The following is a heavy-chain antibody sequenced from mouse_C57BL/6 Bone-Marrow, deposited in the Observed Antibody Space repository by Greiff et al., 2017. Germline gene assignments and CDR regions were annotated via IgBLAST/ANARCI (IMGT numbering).Heavy chain of an antibody. J-gene: IGHJ1*03. CDR2: IAPSDSYT. CDR1: GYTFTSYW. Sequence: QVQLQQPGAELVKPGASVKLSCKASGYTFTSYWMQWVKQRPGQGLEWIGEIAPSDSYTNYNQKFKGKATLTVDTSSSTAYMQLSSLTSEDSAVYYCASEGYRSYWYFDVWGTGTTVTVSS. D-gene: IGHD2-2*01. CDR3: ASEGYRSYWYFDV. V-gene: IGHV1-50*01.